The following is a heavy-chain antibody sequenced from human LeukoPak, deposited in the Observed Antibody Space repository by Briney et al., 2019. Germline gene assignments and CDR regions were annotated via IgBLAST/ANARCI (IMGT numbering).Heavy chain of an antibody. V-gene: IGHV3-15*01. CDR1: GFTFSNAW. CDR3: TTEATYDSSGYLK. J-gene: IGHJ4*02. D-gene: IGHD3-22*01. Sequence: GALRLSCAVSGFTFSNAWMNWVRQAPGKGLEWVGRIKTKTDGGTTDYAAPVKGRFTISRDDSNNTLYLHMNSLKTEDTAVYHCTTEATYDSSGYLKWGQGTLVTVSS. CDR2: IKTKTDGGTT.